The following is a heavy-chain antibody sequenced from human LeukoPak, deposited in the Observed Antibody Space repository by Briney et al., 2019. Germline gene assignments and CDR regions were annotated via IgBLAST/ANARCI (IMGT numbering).Heavy chain of an antibody. D-gene: IGHD1-1*01. CDR1: GFTFSDYY. J-gene: IGHJ5*01. Sequence: PGGSLRLSCAAYGFTFSDYYMTWIRQAPGKGLEWVSYISSSSTYTNYADSVKGRFTISRDNAKNALSLQTNSLRAEDTAVYYCARSWNVDWFASWGQGTLVTVSS. CDR2: ISSSSTYT. CDR3: ARSWNVDWFAS. V-gene: IGHV3-11*03.